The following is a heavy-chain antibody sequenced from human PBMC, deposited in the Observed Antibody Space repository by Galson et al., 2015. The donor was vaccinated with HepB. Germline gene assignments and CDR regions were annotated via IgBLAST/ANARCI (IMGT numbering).Heavy chain of an antibody. CDR1: GFIFRHHA. D-gene: IGHD3-16*01. CDR3: VKEGSWFGGDWFDP. Sequence: SLRLSCAGSGFIFRHHAMAWIRQAPGKGLEWVSGINGRGPTRSYSDAVKGRFPISRDNSKDTVFLHLDNLRVEDTAVYYCVKEGSWFGGDWFDPWGQGALVTVS. V-gene: IGHV3-23*01. J-gene: IGHJ5*02. CDR2: INGRGPTR.